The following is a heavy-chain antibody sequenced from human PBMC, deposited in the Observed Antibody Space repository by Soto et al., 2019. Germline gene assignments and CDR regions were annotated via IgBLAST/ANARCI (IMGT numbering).Heavy chain of an antibody. Sequence: EVQLVESGGGLVQPGGSLRLSCAASGFTFSRYEMNWVRQAPGKGLEWVSYITGSGNTIYYADSVKGRFTISRDNAKNSMYLQMNSLRAEDKAVYYCARGGSYFDYWGQGTLVTVSS. J-gene: IGHJ4*02. CDR1: GFTFSRYE. V-gene: IGHV3-48*03. CDR2: ITGSGNTI. D-gene: IGHD1-26*01. CDR3: ARGGSYFDY.